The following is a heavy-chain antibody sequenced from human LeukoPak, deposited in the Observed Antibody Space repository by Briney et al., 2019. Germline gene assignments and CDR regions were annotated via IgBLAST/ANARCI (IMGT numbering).Heavy chain of an antibody. Sequence: PGGSLRLSCAASGFTFSSYSMNWVRQAPGKGLEWVSSISSSSSYIYYADSVKGRFTISRDNAKNSLYLQLNSLRAEDTAVYYCARDGKPEFDYWGQGTLVTVSS. CDR1: GFTFSSYS. CDR3: ARDGKPEFDY. CDR2: ISSSSSYI. J-gene: IGHJ4*02. V-gene: IGHV3-21*01. D-gene: IGHD1-14*01.